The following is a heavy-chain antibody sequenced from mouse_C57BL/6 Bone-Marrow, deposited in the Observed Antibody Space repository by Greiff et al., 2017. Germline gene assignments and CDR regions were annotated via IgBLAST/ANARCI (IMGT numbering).Heavy chain of an antibody. J-gene: IGHJ3*01. CDR3: ARGNDKGGFAY. Sequence: QVQLQQPGAELVRPGSSVKLSCKASGYTFTSYWMDWVKQRPGQGLEWIGNIYPSDSETHYNQKFKDKATLTVDKSSSTAYMQLSSLTSEDSAVYYCARGNDKGGFAYWGQGTLVTVSA. V-gene: IGHV1-61*01. CDR1: GYTFTSYW. CDR2: IYPSDSET.